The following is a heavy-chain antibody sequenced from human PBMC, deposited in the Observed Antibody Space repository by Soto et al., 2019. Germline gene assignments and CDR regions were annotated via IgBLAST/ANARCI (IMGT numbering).Heavy chain of an antibody. V-gene: IGHV1-24*01. D-gene: IGHD2-2*01. CDR1: GYTLTELS. CDR3: ATSKAEPAAIFYYYYYYMDV. CDR2: FDPEDGET. Sequence: GASVKVSCKVSGYTLTELSMHWVRQAPGKGLEWMGGFDPEDGETIYAQKFQGRVTMTEDTSTDTAYMELSSLRSEDTAVYYCATSKAEPAAIFYYYYYYMDVWGKGTTVTVSS. J-gene: IGHJ6*03.